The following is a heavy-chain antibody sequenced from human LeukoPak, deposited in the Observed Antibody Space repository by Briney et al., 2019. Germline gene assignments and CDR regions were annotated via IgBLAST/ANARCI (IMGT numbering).Heavy chain of an antibody. CDR3: ARDGPYSSSWYEGGGFDY. V-gene: IGHV4-31*03. Sequence: PSQTLSLTCTVSGGSISSGGYYWSWIRQHPGKALEWLGYIYYSGSTYYNPSLKSRVTISVDTSKNQFSLKLSSVTAADTAVYYCARDGPYSSSWYEGGGFDYWGQGTLVTVSS. J-gene: IGHJ4*02. CDR1: GGSISSGGYY. D-gene: IGHD6-13*01. CDR2: IYYSGST.